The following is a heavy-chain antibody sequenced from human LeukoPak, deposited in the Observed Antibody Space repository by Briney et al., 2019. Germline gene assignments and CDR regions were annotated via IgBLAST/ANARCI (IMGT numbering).Heavy chain of an antibody. CDR3: ARDEERHSSSWYRN. Sequence: GGSLRLSCAASGFTFSSYWMSWVRQAPGKGLEWVANIKQDGSEKYYVDSVKGRFTISRDNAKNSLHLQMNSLRAEDTAVYYCARDEERHSSSWYRNWGQGTLVTVSS. J-gene: IGHJ4*02. CDR1: GFTFSSYW. CDR2: IKQDGSEK. V-gene: IGHV3-7*01. D-gene: IGHD6-13*01.